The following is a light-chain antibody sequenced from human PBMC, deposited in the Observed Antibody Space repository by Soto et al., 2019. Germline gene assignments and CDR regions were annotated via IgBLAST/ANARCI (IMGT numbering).Light chain of an antibody. J-gene: IGKJ1*01. CDR2: LGS. Sequence: SQHSLSVTPGEAASISCMSSARLLHKNGYNYVDWYMQKPGQSPQLLIYLGSNRASGVPDRFSGSGSDTYFTLEICCVEAEDVRVYYCMLPPDNFRTFGQGTKVAIK. CDR3: MLPPDNFRT. V-gene: IGKV2-28*01. CDR1: ARLLHKNGYNY.